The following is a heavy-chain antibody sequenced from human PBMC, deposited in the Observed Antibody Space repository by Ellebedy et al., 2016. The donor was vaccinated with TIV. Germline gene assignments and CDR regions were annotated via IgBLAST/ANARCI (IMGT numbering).Heavy chain of an antibody. D-gene: IGHD1-14*01. CDR2: INTDGRTI. V-gene: IGHV3-74*01. Sequence: GESLKISCAASGFTFSSYWMHWVRQAPGKGLVWVSRINTDGRTIDYADSVKGRFTISRDNAKNTLYLQMNSLRPEDTAVYYCAKVGYDHDDYWGQGTLVTVSS. CDR1: GFTFSSYW. J-gene: IGHJ4*02. CDR3: AKVGYDHDDY.